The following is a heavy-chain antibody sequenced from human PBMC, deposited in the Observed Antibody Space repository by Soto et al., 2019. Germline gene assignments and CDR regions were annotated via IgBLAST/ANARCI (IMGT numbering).Heavy chain of an antibody. CDR1: GDSVSSDITS. D-gene: IGHD3-10*01. CDR2: TYYRSKWFH. CDR3: ARGNALDV. J-gene: IGHJ3*01. V-gene: IGHV6-1*01. Sequence: QGPLQQSGPGLVKPSQTLSLTCAISGDSVSSDITSWNWIRQSPSRGLEWLGRTYYRSKWFHDYAASAKSRITINPDTSKNQFSLELNSMTPEDTAVYYCARGNALDVWGQGTVVTVSS.